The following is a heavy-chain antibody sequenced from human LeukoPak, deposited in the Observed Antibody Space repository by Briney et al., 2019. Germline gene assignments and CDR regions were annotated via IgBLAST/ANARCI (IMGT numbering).Heavy chain of an antibody. Sequence: GGSLRLSCAASGFTLSSYGMHWVRQAPGKGLEWVAFIRYDGSNKYYADSVKGRFTISRDNSKNTLYLQMNSLRAEDTAVYYCAKERHITMIVEGYWGQGTLVTVSS. CDR3: AKERHITMIVEGY. CDR2: IRYDGSNK. J-gene: IGHJ4*02. V-gene: IGHV3-30*02. CDR1: GFTLSSYG. D-gene: IGHD3-22*01.